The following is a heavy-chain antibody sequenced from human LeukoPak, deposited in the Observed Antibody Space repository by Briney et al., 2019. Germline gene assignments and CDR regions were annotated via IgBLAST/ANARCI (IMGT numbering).Heavy chain of an antibody. J-gene: IGHJ4*02. CDR2: INSDGSST. Sequence: PGGPLRLSCAASGFTFSSYWMHWVRQAPGKGLVWVSRINSDGSSTTYADSVKGRFAISRDNAKNTLYLQMNSLRAEDTAVYYCARVASSSSWYIDYWGQGTLVTVSS. D-gene: IGHD6-13*01. CDR1: GFTFSSYW. CDR3: ARVASSSSWYIDY. V-gene: IGHV3-74*01.